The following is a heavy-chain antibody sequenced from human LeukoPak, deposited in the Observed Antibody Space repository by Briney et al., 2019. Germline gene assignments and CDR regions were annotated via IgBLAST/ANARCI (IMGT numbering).Heavy chain of an antibody. CDR3: AKSIYGDTVAFDI. J-gene: IGHJ3*02. Sequence: GGSLRLSCAASGFTFSSYWMHWVRQAPGKGLVWVSRIKSDGSNYYADSVKGRFTISRDNAKNTLYLEMNSLRAEDTAMYYCAKSIYGDTVAFDIWGQGTMVTVSS. CDR1: GFTFSSYW. V-gene: IGHV3-74*01. CDR2: IKSDGSN. D-gene: IGHD4-17*01.